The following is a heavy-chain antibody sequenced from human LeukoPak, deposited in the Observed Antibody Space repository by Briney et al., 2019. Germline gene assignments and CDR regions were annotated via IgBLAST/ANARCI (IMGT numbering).Heavy chain of an antibody. D-gene: IGHD3-22*01. J-gene: IGHJ4*02. CDR3: ARDTHYYDSSGYYYVGYGFDY. CDR1: GFXXXSYG. Sequence: LRLXXXXSGFXXXSYGMHWVRQAPGKGLEWVAVIWYDGSNKYYADSVKGRFTISRDNSKNTLYLQMNSLRAEDTAVYYCARDTHYYDSSGYYYVGYGFDYWGQGTLVTVSS. V-gene: IGHV3-33*01. CDR2: IWYDGSNK.